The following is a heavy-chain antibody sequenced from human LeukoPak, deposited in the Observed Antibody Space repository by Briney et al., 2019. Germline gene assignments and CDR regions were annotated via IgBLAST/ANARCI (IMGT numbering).Heavy chain of an antibody. CDR3: ARGPRGYCSSTTASKCSYYYYMDV. CDR2: IYYSGST. V-gene: IGHV4-59*01. J-gene: IGHJ6*03. CDR1: GGSISSYY. Sequence: PSETLSLTCTVSGGSISSYYWSWIRQPPGKGLEWIGYIYYSGSTNYNPSLKSRVTISVDTSKNQFSLKLSSVTAADTAVYYCARGPRGYCSSTTASKCSYYYYMDVWGKGTTVTVSS. D-gene: IGHD2-2*01.